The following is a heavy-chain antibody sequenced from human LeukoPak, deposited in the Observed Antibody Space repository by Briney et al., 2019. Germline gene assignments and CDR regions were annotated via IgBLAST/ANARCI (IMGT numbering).Heavy chain of an antibody. CDR2: INPNSGGT. CDR1: GYTFTGYY. J-gene: IGHJ2*01. Sequence: ASVKVSCKASGYTFTGYYMHWVRQAPGQGLEWMGRINPNSGGTNYAQKFQGRVTMTRDTSISTAYMELSRLRSDDTAVYYCARAPGRGRLRWYTQVANWYFDLWGRGTLVTVSS. D-gene: IGHD4-23*01. V-gene: IGHV1-2*06. CDR3: ARAPGRGRLRWYTQVANWYFDL.